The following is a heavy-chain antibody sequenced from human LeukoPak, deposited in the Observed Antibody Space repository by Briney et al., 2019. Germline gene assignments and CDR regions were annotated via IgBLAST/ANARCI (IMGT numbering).Heavy chain of an antibody. J-gene: IGHJ5*02. Sequence: GASVKVSCKASGYTFTGYYMHWVRQAPGQGLEWMGWINPNSGGTNYAQKFQGRVTMTRDTSISTAYMELSRLRSDDTAVYYCASLRYYYGSGSYNWFDPWGQGTLVTVSS. V-gene: IGHV1-2*02. CDR2: INPNSGGT. D-gene: IGHD3-10*01. CDR1: GYTFTGYY. CDR3: ASLRYYYGSGSYNWFDP.